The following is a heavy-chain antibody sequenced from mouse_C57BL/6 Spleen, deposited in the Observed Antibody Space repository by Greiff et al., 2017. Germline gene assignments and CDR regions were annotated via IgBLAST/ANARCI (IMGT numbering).Heavy chain of an antibody. CDR3: ARSGWDVDWYFDV. Sequence: VHLVESGAELVRPGTSVKVSCKASGYAFTNYLIEWVKQRPGQGLEWIGVLNPGSGGTNYNEKFKGKATLTADKSSSTAYMQLSSLTSEDSAVDFCARSGWDVDWYFDVWGTGTTVTVSS. V-gene: IGHV1-54*01. CDR1: GYAFTNYL. J-gene: IGHJ1*03. CDR2: LNPGSGGT. D-gene: IGHD4-1*01.